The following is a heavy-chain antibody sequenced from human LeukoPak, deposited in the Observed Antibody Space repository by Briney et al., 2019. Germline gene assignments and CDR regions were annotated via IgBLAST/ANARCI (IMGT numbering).Heavy chain of an antibody. CDR3: AGDKISINAFDM. V-gene: IGHV4-59*11. D-gene: IGHD1-14*01. J-gene: IGHJ3*02. CDR2: ISYIGST. CDR1: DASISGHY. Sequence: SETLSLTCAVSDASISGHYLTWIRQPPGKGLEWIGYISYIGSTNYNPSLKSRVTISVDTSKNLFSLKLNSVTAADTAVYYCAGDKISINAFDMWGQGTMATVSS.